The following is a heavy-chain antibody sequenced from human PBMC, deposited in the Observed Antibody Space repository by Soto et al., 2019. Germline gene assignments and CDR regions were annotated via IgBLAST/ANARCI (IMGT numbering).Heavy chain of an antibody. CDR2: IYYSGST. CDR3: ARSYQRGDFDY. D-gene: IGHD2-2*01. Sequence: SETLSLTCTVSGGSISSGSYYWGWIRQPPGKGLEWIGSIYYSGSTYYNPSLKSRVTISVDTSKNQFSLKLSSVTAADTAVYYCARSYQRGDFDYWGQGTLVTVSS. V-gene: IGHV4-39*01. CDR1: GGSISSGSYY. J-gene: IGHJ4*02.